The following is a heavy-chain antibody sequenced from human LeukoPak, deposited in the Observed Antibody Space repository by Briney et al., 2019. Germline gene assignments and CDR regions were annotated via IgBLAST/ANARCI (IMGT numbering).Heavy chain of an antibody. J-gene: IGHJ5*02. CDR3: ARHSGSGSLSRPFDP. V-gene: IGHV4-39*01. D-gene: IGHD3-10*01. CDR1: GPSVTSGGFY. Sequence: PSETLSLTCSVSGPSVTSGGFYWGWLRQPPGKGLQCLATVYYTGSTYYNPSLRSRVTISIDTSKNQFSLSLRSLIAADTAVYYCARHSGSGSLSRPFDPWGQGTLVTVSS. CDR2: VYYTGST.